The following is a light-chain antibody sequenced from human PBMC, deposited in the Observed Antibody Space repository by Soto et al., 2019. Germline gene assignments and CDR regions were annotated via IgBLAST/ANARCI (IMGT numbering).Light chain of an antibody. CDR2: KVS. J-gene: IGKJ4*01. CDR3: MQGTHWPRT. V-gene: IGKV2-30*01. CDR1: HSLVYTDGHTY. Sequence: DVVMTQSPLSLTVTLGQPASISCKSSHSLVYTDGHTYLNWFHQRPGQSPRRLIYKVSTRESAVPVRFSGGGCGTDFILKIDRVEAGDVGVYYCMQGTHWPRTIGGGTTVEIK.